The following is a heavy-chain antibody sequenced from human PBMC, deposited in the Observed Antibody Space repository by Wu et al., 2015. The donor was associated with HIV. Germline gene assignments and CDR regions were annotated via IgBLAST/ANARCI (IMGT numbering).Heavy chain of an antibody. CDR2: IITIFGIA. CDR3: ARSTFAGGSDTWYSFDK. CDR1: GGTFSNYA. Sequence: QVQLVQSGAEVKRPGSSVKVSCKASGGTFSNYAITWVRQAPGQGLEWMGGIITIFGIANYAQKFQDRVTILADASTSTAYMEVSSLRSEDTAVYYCARSTFAGGSDTWYSFDKWGQGTLVSVSS. J-gene: IGHJ4*02. V-gene: IGHV1-69*12. D-gene: IGHD2-15*01.